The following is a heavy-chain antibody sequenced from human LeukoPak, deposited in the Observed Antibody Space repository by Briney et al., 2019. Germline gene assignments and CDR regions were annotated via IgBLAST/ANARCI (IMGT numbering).Heavy chain of an antibody. D-gene: IGHD2-15*01. J-gene: IGHJ4*02. CDR3: VREILYCSGGSCYRGPFDN. CDR1: NDSISSGDYY. V-gene: IGHV4-30-4*01. Sequence: SETLSLTCTVSNDSISSGDYYWTWIRQPPGKGLEWIGYIFHRGGTSYNPSLKSRILFSVDTSQNQFSLKLNPVTAADTAVYYCVREILYCSGGSCYRGPFDNWGQGTLVTVSA. CDR2: IFHRGGT.